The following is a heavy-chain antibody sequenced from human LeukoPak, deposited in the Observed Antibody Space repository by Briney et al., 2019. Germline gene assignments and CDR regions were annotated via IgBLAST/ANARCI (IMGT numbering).Heavy chain of an antibody. CDR2: IYTSGST. D-gene: IGHD2-2*01. V-gene: IGHV4-61*02. CDR1: GGSISSGSYY. CDR3: ARELGRYCSSTSCAQGIDY. J-gene: IGHJ4*02. Sequence: SETLSLTCTVSGGSISSGSYYWSWIRQPAGKGLEWIGRIYTSGSTNYNPSLKSRVTISVDTSKNQFSLKLSSVTAADTAVYYCARELGRYCSSTSCAQGIDYWGQGTLVTVSS.